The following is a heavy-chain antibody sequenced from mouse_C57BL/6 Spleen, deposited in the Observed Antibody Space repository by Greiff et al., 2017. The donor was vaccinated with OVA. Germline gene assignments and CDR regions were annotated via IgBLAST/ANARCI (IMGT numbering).Heavy chain of an antibody. CDR2: IHPNSGST. J-gene: IGHJ2*01. CDR3: AREGELGRGDY. V-gene: IGHV1-64*01. Sequence: QLQQSGAELVKPGASVKLSCKASGYTFTSYWMHWVKQRPGQGLEWIGMIHPNSGSTNYNEKFKSKATLTVDKSSSTAYMQLSSLTSEDSAVYYCAREGELGRGDYWGQGTTLTVSS. D-gene: IGHD4-1*01. CDR1: GYTFTSYW.